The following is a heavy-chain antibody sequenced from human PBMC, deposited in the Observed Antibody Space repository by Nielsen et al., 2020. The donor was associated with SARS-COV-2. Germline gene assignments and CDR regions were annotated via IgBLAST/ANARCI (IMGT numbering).Heavy chain of an antibody. J-gene: IGHJ6*02. D-gene: IGHD3-10*01. CDR3: AGVLLWFGEASGYYYYGMDV. CDR2: IKSKTDGGTT. V-gene: IGHV3-15*01. Sequence: VRQAPGKGLEWVGRIKSKTDGGTTDYAAPVKGRFTISRDDSKNTLYLQMNSLKTEDTAVYYCAGVLLWFGEASGYYYYGMDVWGQGTTVTVSS.